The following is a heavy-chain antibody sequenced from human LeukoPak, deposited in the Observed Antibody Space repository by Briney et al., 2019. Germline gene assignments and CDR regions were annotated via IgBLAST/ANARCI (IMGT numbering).Heavy chain of an antibody. J-gene: IGHJ4*02. CDR1: GYSFTSYW. CDR2: IYPGDSDT. V-gene: IGHV5-51*01. Sequence: GESLKISCKGSGYSFTSYWIGWVRQMPGKGLEWMGIIYPGDSDTRYSPSFQGQVTISADKSISTAYLQWSSLKASDTAMYYCARRRLSGAYYYDSSGYYLDYWGRGTLVIVSS. D-gene: IGHD3-22*01. CDR3: ARRRLSGAYYYDSSGYYLDY.